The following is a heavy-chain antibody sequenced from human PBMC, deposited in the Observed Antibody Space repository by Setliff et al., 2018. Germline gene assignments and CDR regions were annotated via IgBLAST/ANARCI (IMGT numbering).Heavy chain of an antibody. CDR3: ARGGPGVVIMPAAKLFDY. CDR1: GGTFSSYD. Sequence: SVKVSCKASGGTFSSYDISWVRQAPGQGLEWMGRIIPIFGTANYAQKFQGRVTMTTDTSTSTAYMELRSLRSDDTAVYYCARGGPGVVIMPAAKLFDYWGQGTLVTVSS. V-gene: IGHV1-69*05. J-gene: IGHJ4*02. CDR2: IIPIFGTA. D-gene: IGHD2-2*01.